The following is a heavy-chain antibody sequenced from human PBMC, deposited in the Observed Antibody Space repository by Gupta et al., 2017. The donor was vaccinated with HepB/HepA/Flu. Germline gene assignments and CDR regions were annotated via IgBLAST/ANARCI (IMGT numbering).Heavy chain of an antibody. J-gene: IGHJ4*02. D-gene: IGHD3-3*01. CDR2: IYTSGST. CDR1: GGSISSSY. CDR3: ARDNPPYYDFWSGYMGGFDY. Sequence: QVQLQESGPGLVKPSETLSLTCTVSGGSISSSYWSWIRQPAGKGLEWIGRIYTSGSTNYNPSLKSRVTMSVDTSKNQFSLKLSSVTAADTAVYYCARDNPPYYDFWSGYMGGFDYWGQGTLVTVSS. V-gene: IGHV4-4*07.